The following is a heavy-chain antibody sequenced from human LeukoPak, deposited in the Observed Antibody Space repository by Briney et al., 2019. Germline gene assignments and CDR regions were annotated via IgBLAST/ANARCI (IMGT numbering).Heavy chain of an antibody. CDR2: ISSSSSYI. CDR1: GFTISDYW. D-gene: IGHD1/OR15-1a*01. Sequence: GGSLRLSCAASGFTISDYWMSWVRQAPGKGLEWVSSISSSSSYIYYADSVKGRFTISRDNAKNSLYLQMNSLRAEDTAVYYCAREVYGTPNWFDPWGQGTLVTVSS. V-gene: IGHV3-21*01. J-gene: IGHJ5*02. CDR3: AREVYGTPNWFDP.